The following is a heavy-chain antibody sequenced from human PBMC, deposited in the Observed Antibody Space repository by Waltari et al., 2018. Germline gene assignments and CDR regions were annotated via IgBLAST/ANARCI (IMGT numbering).Heavy chain of an antibody. V-gene: IGHV1-18*01. CDR3: ARLYDSSAYYNTYLDP. J-gene: IGHJ5*02. D-gene: IGHD3-22*01. CDR2: IRGYNCDT. CDR1: GYTFSNYG. Sequence: QVQLVQSGAEVRKPGASVKVSCKASGYTFSNYGIAWVRQAPGQGLEWMGWIRGYNCDTKDAREFEGRLTVTTNTSTNTAHMELRSLRSDDTAVYYCARLYDSSAYYNTYLDPWGQGALVTVSS.